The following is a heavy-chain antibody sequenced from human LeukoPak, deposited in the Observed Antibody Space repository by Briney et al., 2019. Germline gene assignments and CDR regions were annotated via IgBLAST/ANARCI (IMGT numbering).Heavy chain of an antibody. J-gene: IGHJ6*02. V-gene: IGHV3-13*01. Sequence: GSLRLSCAASGFTFNTFDMHWVRQSTGKGLEWVSTIGTTGDIYYAGSVKGRFTISRENAKSSLYLQMNSLRAADTAVYYCARGGDYYGSGSYPGDGMDVWGQGPTVIVSS. D-gene: IGHD3-10*01. CDR1: GFTFNTFD. CDR3: ARGGDYYGSGSYPGDGMDV. CDR2: IGTTGDI.